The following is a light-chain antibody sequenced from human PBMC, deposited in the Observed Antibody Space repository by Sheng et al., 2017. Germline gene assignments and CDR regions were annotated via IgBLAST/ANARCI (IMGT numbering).Light chain of an antibody. V-gene: IGKV3-20*01. CDR3: QQYGSSPPT. J-gene: IGKJ1*01. CDR2: GAS. Sequence: EIVMTQSPATLSVSPGERATLSCRASQSVSSNLAWYQQKLGQAPRLLIYGASSRATGIPDRFSGSGSGTDFTLTISRLEPEDFAVYYCQQYGSSPPTFGQGTKVEIK. CDR1: QSVSSN.